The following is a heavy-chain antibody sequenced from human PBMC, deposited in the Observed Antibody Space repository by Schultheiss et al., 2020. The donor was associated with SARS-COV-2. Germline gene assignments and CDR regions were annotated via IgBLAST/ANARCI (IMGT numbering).Heavy chain of an antibody. CDR2: IKQDGSVE. CDR1: GFTFRNYW. Sequence: GGSLRLSCAASGFTFRNYWMDWVRQAPGKGLQWVANIKQDGSVEHYVDSVRGRFIISRDNAKNTLDLQMNSLRVDDTAVYYCVKEGEEMGTSWGHGTLVTVSS. D-gene: IGHD5-24*01. J-gene: IGHJ4*01. CDR3: VKEGEEMGTS. V-gene: IGHV3-7*03.